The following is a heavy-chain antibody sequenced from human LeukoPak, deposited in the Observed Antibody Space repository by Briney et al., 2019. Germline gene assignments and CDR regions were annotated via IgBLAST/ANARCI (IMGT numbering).Heavy chain of an antibody. J-gene: IGHJ4*02. V-gene: IGHV3-23*01. CDR1: GFTFSNYA. D-gene: IGHD6-19*01. CDR3: AKNQGQWLVPVGY. Sequence: GGSLRLSCAASGFTFSNYAMSWVRQAPGKGLEWVSSMSGSGGSTYYADSVKGRFTISRDNSKNTLYLQMNTLRAEDTALYYCAKNQGQWLVPVGYWGQGTLVTVSS. CDR2: MSGSGGST.